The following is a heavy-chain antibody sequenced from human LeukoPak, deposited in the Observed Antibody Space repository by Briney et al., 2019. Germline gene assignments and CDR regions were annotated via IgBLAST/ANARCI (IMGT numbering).Heavy chain of an antibody. J-gene: IGHJ4*02. D-gene: IGHD3-22*01. CDR3: ARGVFYYDTSGRGYYFDC. Sequence: SETLSLTCTVSGGSIGIYYWSWIRQPAGKGLEWIGRIYTSGGTVYNPSLKSRVTMSVDTSKNQFSLKLSSVTAADTAVYYCARGVFYYDTSGRGYYFDCWGQGTLVTVSS. CDR2: IYTSGGT. CDR1: GGSIGIYY. V-gene: IGHV4-4*07.